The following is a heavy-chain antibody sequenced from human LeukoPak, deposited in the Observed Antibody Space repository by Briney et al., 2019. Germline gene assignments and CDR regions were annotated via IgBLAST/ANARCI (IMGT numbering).Heavy chain of an antibody. Sequence: ASVKVSCKASGYTLTSYGISWVRQAPGQGLEWMGWISAYNGNTNYAQKLQGRVTMTTDTSTSTAYMELRSLRSDDTAVYYCARGRSSTSCYAGWSWFDPWGQGTLVTVSS. J-gene: IGHJ5*02. CDR3: ARGRSSTSCYAGWSWFDP. CDR2: ISAYNGNT. V-gene: IGHV1-18*01. CDR1: GYTLTSYG. D-gene: IGHD2-2*01.